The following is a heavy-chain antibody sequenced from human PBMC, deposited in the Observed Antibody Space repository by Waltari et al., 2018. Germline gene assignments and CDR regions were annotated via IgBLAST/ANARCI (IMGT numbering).Heavy chain of an antibody. Sequence: QVQLQQWGAGLLKPSETLSLTCAVYGGSFSGYYWSWIRPPPGKGLEWIGEINHSGSTNYNPSLKSRVTISVDTSKNQFSLKLSSVTAADTAVYYCARHWGYIVATIRHYYYYGMDVWGQGTTVTVSS. J-gene: IGHJ6*02. CDR1: GGSFSGYY. V-gene: IGHV4-34*01. CDR2: INHSGST. D-gene: IGHD5-12*01. CDR3: ARHWGYIVATIRHYYYYGMDV.